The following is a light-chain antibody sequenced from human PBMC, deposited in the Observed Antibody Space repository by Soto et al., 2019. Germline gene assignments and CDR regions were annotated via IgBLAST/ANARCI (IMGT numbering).Light chain of an antibody. Sequence: QSVLPQPDSVSWSPGHSITISCTGTSSDAGNYKFVSWFQQLPGKAPKLMIYEGSKRPSGASARFSGSKSGNTASLTISGLQAEEEADYYCCSYVGSNNFVFGTGTKVTVL. CDR3: CSYVGSNNFV. CDR2: EGS. J-gene: IGLJ1*01. V-gene: IGLV2-23*03. CDR1: SSDAGNYKF.